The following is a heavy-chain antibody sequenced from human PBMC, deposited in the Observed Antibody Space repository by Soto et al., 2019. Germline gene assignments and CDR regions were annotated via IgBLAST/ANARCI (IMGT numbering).Heavy chain of an antibody. J-gene: IGHJ6*03. CDR2: INSDGSVS. D-gene: IGHD2-15*01. CDR3: ARGDCVGGTCYSLAGYFYYYMDV. V-gene: IGHV3-74*01. CDR1: GFTFSHYW. Sequence: EVQLVESGGGLVQPGGSLRLSCAASGFTFSHYWMYWVRQAPGKGLVWVSRINSDGSVSSYADSVKGRLTISRDNVKNTLYLQMNSLRAEDTAVYYCARGDCVGGTCYSLAGYFYYYMDVWGTGTTVTVFS.